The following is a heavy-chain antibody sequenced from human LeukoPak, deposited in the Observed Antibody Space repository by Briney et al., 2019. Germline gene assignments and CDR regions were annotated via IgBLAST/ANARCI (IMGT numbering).Heavy chain of an antibody. CDR3: TTDGSTTLSNTFDY. V-gene: IGHV3-15*01. Sequence: GGSLRLSCAASGSTFSDAWMNWVRLAPGKGLEWVGRIKSRNRGETVDYAAPVKGRFTISRDDSKTTVYLQMNSLKTEDTAIYYCTTDGSTTLSNTFDYWGQGTLVTVSS. J-gene: IGHJ4*02. D-gene: IGHD1-26*01. CDR2: IKSRNRGETV. CDR1: GSTFSDAW.